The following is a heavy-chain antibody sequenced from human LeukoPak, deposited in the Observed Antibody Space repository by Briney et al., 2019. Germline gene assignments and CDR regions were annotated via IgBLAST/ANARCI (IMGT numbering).Heavy chain of an antibody. Sequence: GRSLRLSCAASGFTFSSYWMSWVRQAPGKGLEWVVNIKQDGSEKYYVDSVKGRFTISRDNAKNSLYLQMNSLRAEDTAVYYCARENTQYYDFWSGYYRNWFDPWGQGTLVTVSS. CDR2: IKQDGSEK. D-gene: IGHD3-3*01. CDR3: ARENTQYYDFWSGYYRNWFDP. V-gene: IGHV3-7*01. J-gene: IGHJ5*02. CDR1: GFTFSSYW.